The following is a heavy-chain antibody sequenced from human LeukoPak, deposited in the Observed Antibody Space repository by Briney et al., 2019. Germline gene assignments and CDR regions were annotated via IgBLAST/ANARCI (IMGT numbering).Heavy chain of an antibody. CDR1: GYTFTSYY. J-gene: IGHJ4*02. D-gene: IGHD2-15*01. CDR3: AREEDGGYFDY. V-gene: IGHV1-46*01. CDR2: INPSGGNT. Sequence: ASVKVSCKASGYTFTSYYIHWVRQAPGQGLEWMEIINPSGGNTNYARKFQGRVTMTRDTSTSTVYMELSSLRSEDTAMYYCAREEDGGYFDYWGQGTVVTVSS.